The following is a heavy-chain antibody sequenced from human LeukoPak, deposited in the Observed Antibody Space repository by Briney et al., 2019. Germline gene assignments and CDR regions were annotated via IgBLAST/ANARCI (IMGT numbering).Heavy chain of an antibody. D-gene: IGHD2-8*02. J-gene: IGHJ3*02. V-gene: IGHV6-1*01. CDR1: GDSVSSNRAT. CDR2: TYYMYKWYN. CDR3: ARDQSWTTGFDI. Sequence: SQTLSLTCAISGDSVSSNRATWNWIRQSPSRVLEWLGRTYYMYKWYNDYAVSVKSRITINPDTSKNQFSLQLNSVTPEDTAVYFCARDQSWTTGFDIWGQGTMVTVSS.